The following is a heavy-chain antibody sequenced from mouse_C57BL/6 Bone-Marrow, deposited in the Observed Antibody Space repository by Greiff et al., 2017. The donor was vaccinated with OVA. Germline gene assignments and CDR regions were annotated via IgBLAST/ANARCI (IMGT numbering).Heavy chain of an antibody. CDR2: INPNNGGT. J-gene: IGHJ2*01. CDR1: GYTFTDYY. CDR3: ARRGPYYYGSSWDY. D-gene: IGHD1-1*01. Sequence: VQLQQSGPELVKPGASVKISCKASGYTFTDYYMNWVKQSHGKSLEWIGDINPNNGGTSYNQKFKGKATLTVDKSSSTAYMELRSLTSEDSAIYYCARRGPYYYGSSWDYWGQGTTLTVSS. V-gene: IGHV1-26*01.